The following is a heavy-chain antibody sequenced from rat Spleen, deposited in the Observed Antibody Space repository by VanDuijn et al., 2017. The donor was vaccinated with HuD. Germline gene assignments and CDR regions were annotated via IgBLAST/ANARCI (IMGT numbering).Heavy chain of an antibody. CDR1: GFTFSTFA. J-gene: IGHJ1*01. V-gene: IGHV5-7*01. Sequence: EVQLVESGGCLVQPGRSLRLSCSASGFTFSTFAMAWVRKSPNKGLEWVATISSAVTNTYYPDSVKGRFAISRDNAKSTLYLQMDSLRSEDTATYNCVRDGNNYWHFDFWGPGTMVTVSS. CDR2: ISSAVTNT. D-gene: IGHD1-12*02. CDR3: VRDGNNYWHFDF.